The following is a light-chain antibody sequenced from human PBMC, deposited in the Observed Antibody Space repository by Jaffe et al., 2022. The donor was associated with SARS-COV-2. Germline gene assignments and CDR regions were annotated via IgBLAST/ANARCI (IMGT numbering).Light chain of an antibody. CDR1: HSINSN. Sequence: EFVLTQSSATLSLSPGERATLSCKTSHSINSNLAWYQQKPGQSPRLLIYDVSMRASGTPDRFSGSGSGTDFTLTISSLEPEDFAVYFCQHRGNWPPGITFGPGTKVEVK. V-gene: IGKV3-11*01. CDR2: DVS. CDR3: QHRGNWPPGIT. J-gene: IGKJ3*01.